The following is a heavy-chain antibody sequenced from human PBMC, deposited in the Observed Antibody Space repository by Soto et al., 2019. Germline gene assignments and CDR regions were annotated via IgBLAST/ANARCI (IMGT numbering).Heavy chain of an antibody. Sequence: QVQLQESGPGLVKPSETLSLTCTVSGGSISSYYWSWIRQPPGKGLEWIGYIYYSGSTNYNPSLKRRVTISVDTSKNQFSLKLSSVTAADTAVYYCARDYSSSWRTDLAPNNWFDPWGQGTLVTVSS. J-gene: IGHJ5*02. CDR2: IYYSGST. V-gene: IGHV4-59*01. CDR1: GGSISSYY. CDR3: ARDYSSSWRTDLAPNNWFDP. D-gene: IGHD6-13*01.